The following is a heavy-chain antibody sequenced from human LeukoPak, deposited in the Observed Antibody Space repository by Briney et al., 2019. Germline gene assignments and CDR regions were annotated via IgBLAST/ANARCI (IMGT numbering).Heavy chain of an antibody. CDR3: ATVFDF. CDR2: VNNDGSGT. J-gene: IGHJ5*01. CDR1: GFTFTNYW. V-gene: IGHV3-74*01. Sequence: PGGSLRLSCAASGFTFTNYWMHWVRQVPGKGLEWVSRVNNDGSGTSYADSVKGRFTVSRDNAKNTVCLQMNNLRAEDTAVYYCATVFDFWGQGTLVTVSS.